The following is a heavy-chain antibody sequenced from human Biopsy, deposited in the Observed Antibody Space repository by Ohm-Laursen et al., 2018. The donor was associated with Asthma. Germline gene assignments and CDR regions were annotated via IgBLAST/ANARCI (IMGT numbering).Heavy chain of an antibody. D-gene: IGHD3-9*01. CDR3: ARTHYDFLTGQVNDAFAL. V-gene: IGHV1-3*01. CDR2: INAGDGNT. Sequence: ASVKVSCKASGYTFIHFAIHWVRQAPGQRLEWTGWINAGDGNTKYSQKFQGRVTITRDTSASTAYMDLRSLRSEDTAMYYCARTHYDFLTGQVNDAFALWGQGTMVTVSS. CDR1: GYTFIHFA. J-gene: IGHJ3*01.